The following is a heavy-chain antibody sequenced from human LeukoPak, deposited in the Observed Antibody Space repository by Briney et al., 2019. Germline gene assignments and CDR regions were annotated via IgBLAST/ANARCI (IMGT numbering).Heavy chain of an antibody. CDR2: ITSGGDYI. CDR3: ARGHGDVLAASYKWNPDE. V-gene: IGHV3-21*01. D-gene: IGHD3-9*01. J-gene: IGHJ4*02. CDR1: GFTFNTFN. Sequence: PGGSLRLSCAASGFTFNTFNMNWVRQAPGKGLEWVSSITSGGDYIYYADSVKGRFTTSRDNAKNSLSLQLSSVRVEETAVYYCARGHGDVLAASYKWNPDEWGQG.